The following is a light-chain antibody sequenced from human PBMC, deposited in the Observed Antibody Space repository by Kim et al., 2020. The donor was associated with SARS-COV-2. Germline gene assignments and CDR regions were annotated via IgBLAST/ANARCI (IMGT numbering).Light chain of an antibody. CDR1: QSVSSY. CDR2: DAS. J-gene: IGKJ2*01. Sequence: SLSPGERAARACRASQSVSSYLAWYQQKPGQAPRLLIYDASNRATGIPARFSGSGSGTDFTLTISSLEPEDFAVYYCQQRSNWRRTFGQGTKLEI. CDR3: QQRSNWRRT. V-gene: IGKV3-11*01.